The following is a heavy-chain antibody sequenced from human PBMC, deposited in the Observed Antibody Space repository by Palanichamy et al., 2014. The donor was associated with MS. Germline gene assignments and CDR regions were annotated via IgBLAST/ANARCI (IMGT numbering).Heavy chain of an antibody. D-gene: IGHD4-17*01. CDR2: ISASGST. CDR3: ARDDTTSLDY. J-gene: IGHJ4*02. Sequence: QVQLQESGPGLVKPSETLSLTCSVSGASISNKYWSWIRQPAGKGLEWIGRISASGSTNYNPSLKSRVTTSIDTSKNQFSLKLDSVTAADTAVFYCARDDTTSLDYWGQGTLVTVSS. CDR1: GASISNKY. V-gene: IGHV4-4*07.